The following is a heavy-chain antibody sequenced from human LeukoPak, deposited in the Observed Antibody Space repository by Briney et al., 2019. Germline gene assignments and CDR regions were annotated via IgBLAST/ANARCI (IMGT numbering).Heavy chain of an antibody. D-gene: IGHD5-12*01. Sequence: SETLSLTCTVSGGSISSSSYYWGWIRQPPGKGLEWIGSIYHSGSTYYNPFLKSRVTISVDTSKNQFSLKLTSVTAADTAVYYCARRGRSGVDIVATIGPDYWGQGTLVTVSS. CDR1: GGSISSSSYY. CDR2: IYHSGST. CDR3: ARRGRSGVDIVATIGPDY. J-gene: IGHJ4*02. V-gene: IGHV4-39*01.